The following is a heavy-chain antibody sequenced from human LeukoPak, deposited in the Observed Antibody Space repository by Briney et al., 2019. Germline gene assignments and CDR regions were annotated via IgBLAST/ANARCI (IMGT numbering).Heavy chain of an antibody. Sequence: ASVKVSCKASGYTFTSYAMNWVRQAPGQGLEWMGWMNPNSGNTGYAQKFQGRVTITRNTSISTAYMELSSLRSEDTAVYYCVRSLAEYFQHWGQGTLVTVSS. V-gene: IGHV1-8*03. D-gene: IGHD2-15*01. CDR3: VRSLAEYFQH. J-gene: IGHJ1*01. CDR2: MNPNSGNT. CDR1: GYTFTSYA.